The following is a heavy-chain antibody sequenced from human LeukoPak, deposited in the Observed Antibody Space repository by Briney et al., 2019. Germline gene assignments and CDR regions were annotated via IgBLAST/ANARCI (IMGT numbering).Heavy chain of an antibody. CDR3: ARDTVGSSSTFDY. CDR1: GGSISSSY. CDR2: IHYSGNT. Sequence: PSETLSLTCTVSGGSISSSYWSWIRQPPGKGLDWIGYIHYSGNTNSNPSLKSRVTMSVDTSNNQFSLKLTSVTVADTAVYYCARDTVGSSSTFDYWGQGTLVTVSS. D-gene: IGHD6-13*01. V-gene: IGHV4-59*01. J-gene: IGHJ4*02.